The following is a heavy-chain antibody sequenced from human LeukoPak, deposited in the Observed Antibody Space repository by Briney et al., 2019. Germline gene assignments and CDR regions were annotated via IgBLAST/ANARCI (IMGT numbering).Heavy chain of an antibody. CDR1: GGSISSYY. J-gene: IGHJ4*02. Sequence: PSETLSLTCTVSGGSISSYYWSWIRQPPGKGLEWIGYTYYSGSTNYNPSLKSRVTISVDTSKNQFSLKLSSVTAADTAVYYCARDLGGYRGVYYFDYWGQGTLVTVSS. CDR2: TYYSGST. V-gene: IGHV4-59*01. CDR3: ARDLGGYRGVYYFDY. D-gene: IGHD6-25*01.